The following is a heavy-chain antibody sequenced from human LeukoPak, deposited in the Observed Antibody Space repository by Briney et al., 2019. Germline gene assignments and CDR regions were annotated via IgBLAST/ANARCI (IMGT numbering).Heavy chain of an antibody. Sequence: KSSETLSLTCTVSGGSISSGSHYWGWIRQPLGKELEWVVNIYYSGNSYYNPYLKSRVTISVDASKNQFSLNLSSVTAADTAVYYCARLSYGSGSHYNFYFDFWGQGTLVTVSA. J-gene: IGHJ4*02. CDR1: GGSISSGSHY. D-gene: IGHD3-10*01. CDR3: ARLSYGSGSHYNFYFDF. V-gene: IGHV4-39*01. CDR2: IYYSGNS.